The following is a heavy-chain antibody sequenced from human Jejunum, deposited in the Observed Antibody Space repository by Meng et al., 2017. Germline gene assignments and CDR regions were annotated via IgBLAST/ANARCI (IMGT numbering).Heavy chain of an antibody. D-gene: IGHD2-2*01. Sequence: ASVKVSCKASGYTFTNYYMHWVRQAPGQGLEWMRIINPSSTSTTYAQKFQGRVTMTRDTSTSTVYMELSSLRSEDTAVYYCARRYCSGTSCFFDYWGQGTLVTVSS. CDR3: ARRYCSGTSCFFDY. J-gene: IGHJ4*02. CDR2: INPSSTST. V-gene: IGHV1-46*01. CDR1: GYTFTNYY.